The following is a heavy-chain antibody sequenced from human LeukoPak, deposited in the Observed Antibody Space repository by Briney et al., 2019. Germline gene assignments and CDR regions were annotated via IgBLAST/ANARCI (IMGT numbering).Heavy chain of an antibody. CDR3: AREGGFYRPLDY. V-gene: IGHV4-4*02. Sequence: SETLSLTCAVSGGSVTSTNWWPWVRQPPGKGLEWIGEVHLDGRTNYNPSLTGRLTMSVDLYENHISLKVTSVTAADTAVYYCAREGGFYRPLDYSGQGTLVTVSS. CDR2: VHLDGRT. J-gene: IGHJ4*02. CDR1: GGSVTSTNW. D-gene: IGHD3-3*01.